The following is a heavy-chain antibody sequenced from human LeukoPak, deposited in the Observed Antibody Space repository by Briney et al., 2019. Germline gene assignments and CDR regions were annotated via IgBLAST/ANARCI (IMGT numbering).Heavy chain of an antibody. CDR3: ARARWQLVPYFDS. D-gene: IGHD6-6*01. Sequence: ASVKVSCKASGYTFTDYYMHWVRQAPGQGLEWMGWINPNSGGTNFAQKFQGRVAMTRDTSISTAYLELGSLRSDDAAVYFCARARWQLVPYFDSWGQGTLVTVSS. V-gene: IGHV1-2*02. CDR2: INPNSGGT. CDR1: GYTFTDYY. J-gene: IGHJ4*02.